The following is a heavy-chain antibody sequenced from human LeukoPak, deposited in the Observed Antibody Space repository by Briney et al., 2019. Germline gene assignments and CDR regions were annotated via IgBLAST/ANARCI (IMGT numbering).Heavy chain of an antibody. D-gene: IGHD4-17*01. J-gene: IGHJ3*02. CDR2: IKQDGSEK. V-gene: IGHV3-7*01. CDR3: AKLSRRGTVLGAFDI. CDR1: GFTFSSYW. Sequence: GGSLRLSCAASGFTFSSYWMSWVRQAPGKGLEWVANIKQDGSEKYYVDSVKGRFTISRDNAKNSLYLQMNSLRAEDTAVYYCAKLSRRGTVLGAFDIWGQGTMVTVSS.